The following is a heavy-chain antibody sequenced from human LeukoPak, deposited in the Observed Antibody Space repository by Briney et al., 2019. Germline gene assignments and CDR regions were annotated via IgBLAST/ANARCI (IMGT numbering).Heavy chain of an antibody. CDR2: ISGSGGST. D-gene: IGHD2-15*01. V-gene: IGHV3-23*01. CDR1: GFTFSSYP. Sequence: GGSLRLSCAASGFTFSSYPIHWVRQAPGKGLEWVSAISGSGGSTYYADSVKGRFTISRDNSKNTLYLQMNSLRAEDTAVYYCAKSGYCSGGSCYDYFDYWGQGTLVTVSS. CDR3: AKSGYCSGGSCYDYFDY. J-gene: IGHJ4*02.